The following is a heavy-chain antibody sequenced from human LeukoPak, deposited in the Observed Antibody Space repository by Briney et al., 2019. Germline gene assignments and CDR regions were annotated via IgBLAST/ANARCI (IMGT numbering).Heavy chain of an antibody. V-gene: IGHV4-4*07. J-gene: IGHJ4*02. CDR2: IYTSGST. CDR1: GGSISSYY. CDR3: ASSSVNTIWDSPITSFDY. Sequence: PSETLSLTCTVSGGSISSYYWSWILQPAGKVLEWIGRIYTSGSTNYNPSLKSRVTMSVDTSKNQFSLKLSSVTAADTAVYYCASSSVNTIWDSPITSFDYWGQGTLVTVSS. D-gene: IGHD3-10*01.